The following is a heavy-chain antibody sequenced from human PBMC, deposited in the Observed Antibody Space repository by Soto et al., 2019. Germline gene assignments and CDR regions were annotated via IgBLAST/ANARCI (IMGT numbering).Heavy chain of an antibody. D-gene: IGHD6-19*01. J-gene: IGHJ4*02. CDR1: GFTFSSYA. CDR2: ISGSGGST. CDR3: AKDPAGLVQDIDY. Sequence: EVQLLESGGGLVQPGGSLRLSCAASGFTFSSYAMSWVRQAPGKGLEWVSAISGSGGSTYYADSVKGRFTISRDNSKTALYLQMTGLIAEDTAVYYCAKDPAGLVQDIDYWGQGTLVTVSS. V-gene: IGHV3-23*01.